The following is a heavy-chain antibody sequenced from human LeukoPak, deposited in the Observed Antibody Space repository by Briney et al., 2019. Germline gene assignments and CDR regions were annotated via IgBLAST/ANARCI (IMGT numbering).Heavy chain of an antibody. V-gene: IGHV4-4*07. Sequence: SETLSLTCTVSGDSISSYYWSWIRQPAGKGLEWIGRIYSTGSTNYNPSLKSRVAMSVDTSKNQFSLRLRSVTAADTAVYYCARQIASAGTAGFDIWGQGARVTVSS. CDR3: ARQIASAGTAGFDI. CDR1: GDSISSYY. CDR2: IYSTGST. D-gene: IGHD6-13*01. J-gene: IGHJ4*02.